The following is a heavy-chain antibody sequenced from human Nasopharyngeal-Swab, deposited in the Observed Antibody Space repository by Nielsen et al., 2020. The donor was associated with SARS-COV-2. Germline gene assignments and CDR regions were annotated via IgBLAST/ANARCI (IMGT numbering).Heavy chain of an antibody. Sequence: RQAPGKGLEWIGYIYYSGSTNYNPSLKSRVTISVDTSKNQFSLKLSSVTAADTAVYYCARVDYYYYGMDVWGQGTTVTVFS. V-gene: IGHV4-59*01. J-gene: IGHJ6*02. CDR3: ARVDYYYYGMDV. CDR2: IYYSGST.